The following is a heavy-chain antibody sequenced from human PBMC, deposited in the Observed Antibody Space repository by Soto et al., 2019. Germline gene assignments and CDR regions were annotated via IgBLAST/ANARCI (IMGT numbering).Heavy chain of an antibody. CDR2: IKSKTDGGTT. D-gene: IGHD3-3*01. J-gene: IGHJ4*02. CDR1: GFTFSNAW. CDR3: TTDLPVGFWSGYYHY. Sequence: TGGSLRLSCAASGFTFSNAWMSWVRQAPGKGLEWVGRIKSKTDGGTTDYAAPVKGRFTISRDDSKNTLYLQMNSLKTEDTAVYYCTTDLPVGFWSGYYHYWGQGTLVTVSS. V-gene: IGHV3-15*01.